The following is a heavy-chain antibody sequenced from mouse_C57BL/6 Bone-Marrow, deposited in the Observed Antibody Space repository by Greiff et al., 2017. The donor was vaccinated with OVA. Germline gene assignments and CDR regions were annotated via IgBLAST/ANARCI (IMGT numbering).Heavy chain of an antibody. CDR1: GYTFTSYW. V-gene: IGHV1-69*01. CDR3: ARGGYSNYLSFAY. J-gene: IGHJ3*01. CDR2: IDPSDSYT. Sequence: QVQLQQPGAELVMPGASVKLSCKASGYTFTSYWMHWVKQRPGQGIEWIGEIDPSDSYTNYNQKFKGKSTLTVDKSSSTAYMQLSSLTSEDSAVYYCARGGYSNYLSFAYWGQGTLVTVSA. D-gene: IGHD2-5*01.